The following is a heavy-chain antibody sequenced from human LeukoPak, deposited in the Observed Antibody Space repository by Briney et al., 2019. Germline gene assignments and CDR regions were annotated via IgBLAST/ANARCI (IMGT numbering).Heavy chain of an antibody. CDR1: GFTFDDYG. Sequence: GGSLRLSCSASGFTFDDYGMSGVRQAPGKGLDWVSCINWIGGRTGYVDSVKGRFTISRDNAKHSPYLQMNSLRAEDTALYYCARDQGGTGSWYEGEGYWGQGTLVTVSS. D-gene: IGHD6-13*01. CDR3: ARDQGGTGSWYEGEGY. J-gene: IGHJ4*02. V-gene: IGHV3-20*04. CDR2: INWIGGRT.